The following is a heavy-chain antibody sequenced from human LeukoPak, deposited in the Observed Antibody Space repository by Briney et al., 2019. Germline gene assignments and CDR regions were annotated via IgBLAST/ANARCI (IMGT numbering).Heavy chain of an antibody. Sequence: PSETLSLTCNVSGGSITSYYWSWLRQPPGKGLEWIGYMYYSGSTNYNSSLKSRVTISVDTSKSQFSLNQTSVTAADTAVYYCASMSGRVYDILTGYYPKYFLHWGQGTLVTVSS. CDR1: GGSITSYY. J-gene: IGHJ1*01. CDR2: MYYSGST. V-gene: IGHV4-59*01. D-gene: IGHD3-9*01. CDR3: ASMSGRVYDILTGYYPKYFLH.